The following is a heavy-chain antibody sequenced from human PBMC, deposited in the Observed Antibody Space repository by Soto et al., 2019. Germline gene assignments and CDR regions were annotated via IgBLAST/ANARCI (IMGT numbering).Heavy chain of an antibody. Sequence: PGGSLRLSCAASGFTFTTYYMTWVRQSPGKGLEWVASRKKDGSEQYYGDSVKGRFTISRDNAKNSLYLQMNSLRAGDTALYYCSRENWFQDYWGQGTQVTVSS. CDR3: SRENWFQDY. V-gene: IGHV3-7*03. D-gene: IGHD3-10*01. J-gene: IGHJ4*02. CDR1: GFTFTTYY. CDR2: RKKDGSEQ.